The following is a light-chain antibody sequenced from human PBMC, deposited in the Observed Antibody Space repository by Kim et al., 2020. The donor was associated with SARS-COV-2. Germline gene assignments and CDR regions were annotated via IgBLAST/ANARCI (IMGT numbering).Light chain of an antibody. CDR1: RSHIGSTY. CDR2: KNN. CDR3: ATSDDSLSARV. J-gene: IGLJ3*02. Sequence: GHRVTISCSGSRSHIGSTYVYWYQQLPGTAPKLLIYKNNQRPSGVPDRFSGSKSGTSASLAISGLRSEDEADYYCATSDDSLSARVFGGGTQLTVL. V-gene: IGLV1-47*01.